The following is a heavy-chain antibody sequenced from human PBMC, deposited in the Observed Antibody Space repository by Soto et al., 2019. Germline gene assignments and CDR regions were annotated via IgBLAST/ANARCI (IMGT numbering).Heavy chain of an antibody. Sequence: QVQLVESGGGVVQPGRSLRLSCAASGFTFSSYGMHWVRQAPGKGLEWVAVIWYDGSNKYYADSVRGRFTIYRDNSKNTLYLQMNSLRAEDTAVYYCARELRYYYMDVWGKGATVTVSS. J-gene: IGHJ6*03. CDR2: IWYDGSNK. CDR3: ARELRYYYMDV. CDR1: GFTFSSYG. V-gene: IGHV3-33*01. D-gene: IGHD3-16*01.